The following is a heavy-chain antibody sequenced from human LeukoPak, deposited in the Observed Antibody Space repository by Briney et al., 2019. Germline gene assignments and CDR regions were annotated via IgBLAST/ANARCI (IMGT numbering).Heavy chain of an antibody. V-gene: IGHV1-18*01. CDR2: ISAYNGNT. CDR3: ARVLGSTSSPPNWFDP. Sequence: VASVNVSCKASGYTFTSYGISWVRRAPGQGLEWMGWISAYNGNTNYAQKLQGRVTMTTDTSTSTAYMELRSLRSDDTAVYYCARVLGSTSSPPNWFDPWGQGTLVTVSS. CDR1: GYTFTSYG. D-gene: IGHD2-2*01. J-gene: IGHJ5*02.